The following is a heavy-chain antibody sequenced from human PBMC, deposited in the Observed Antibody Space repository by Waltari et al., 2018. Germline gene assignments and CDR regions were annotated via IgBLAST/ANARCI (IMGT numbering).Heavy chain of an antibody. CDR3: VRDHWGPDY. Sequence: EVHLVESGGGLVQPGGSLRLSCAASGSTFTDYWMGWVRQAPGKGPEWVANIHKDGSEKNYVDYVKGRFTISRDNAKDSVYLQMNSLRADDTAMYYCVRDHWGPDYWGQGTLVTVSS. CDR2: IHKDGSEK. CDR1: GSTFTDYW. J-gene: IGHJ4*02. D-gene: IGHD7-27*01. V-gene: IGHV3-7*01.